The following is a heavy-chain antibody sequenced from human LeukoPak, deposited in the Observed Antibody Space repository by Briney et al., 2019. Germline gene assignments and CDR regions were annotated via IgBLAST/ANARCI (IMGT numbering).Heavy chain of an antibody. CDR1: GYTFTDYY. CDR2: LNPNSGDT. CDR3: ARGRNIEMTTMIGGSDY. J-gene: IGHJ4*02. Sequence: ASVKVSCKASGYTFTDYYMHWVRQAPGQGLEWMGWLNPNSGDTNYAQKFQGRVSMTRDTSIGTAYMDLSDLRSDDTAVYYCARGRNIEMTTMIGGSDYWGQGTLVTVSS. V-gene: IGHV1-2*02. D-gene: IGHD5-24*01.